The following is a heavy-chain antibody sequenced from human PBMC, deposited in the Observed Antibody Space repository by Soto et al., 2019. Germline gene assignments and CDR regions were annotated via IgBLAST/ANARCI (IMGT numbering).Heavy chain of an antibody. CDR2: FDPEDGET. V-gene: IGHV1-24*01. J-gene: IGHJ4*02. CDR3: ATDARYSSSWPNFDY. D-gene: IGHD6-13*01. CDR1: GYTLTELS. Sequence: ASVKVSCKVSGYTLTELSMHWVRQAPGKGLEWMGGFDPEDGETIYAQKFQGRVTMTEDTSTDTAYMVLSSLRSEDTAVYYCATDARYSSSWPNFDYWGQGTLVTVSS.